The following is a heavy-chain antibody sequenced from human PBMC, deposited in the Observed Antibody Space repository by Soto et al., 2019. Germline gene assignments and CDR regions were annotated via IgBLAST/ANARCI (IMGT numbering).Heavy chain of an antibody. D-gene: IGHD3-9*01. CDR1: GGTFSSYA. Sequence: ASVKVSCKASGGTFSSYAISWVRQAPGQGLEWMGGIIPIFGTANYAQKFQGRVTITADESTSTAYMELSSLRSEDTAVYYCARAIPPLRYFDWLLSREYWFDPWGQGTMVTVSS. CDR3: ARAIPPLRYFDWLLSREYWFDP. CDR2: IIPIFGTA. V-gene: IGHV1-69*13. J-gene: IGHJ5*02.